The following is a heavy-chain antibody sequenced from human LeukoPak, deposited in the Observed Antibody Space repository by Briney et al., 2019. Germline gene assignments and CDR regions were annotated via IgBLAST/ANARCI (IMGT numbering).Heavy chain of an antibody. V-gene: IGHV4-38-2*01. Sequence: SETLSLTCAVSGYSISSGYYWGWIRQPPGKGLEWIGSIYHSGSTYYNPSLKSRVTISVDTSKNQFSLKLSSVTAADTAVYYCARAVAVAVHVDYWGQGTLVTVSS. CDR2: IYHSGST. J-gene: IGHJ4*02. D-gene: IGHD6-19*01. CDR3: ARAVAVAVHVDY. CDR1: GYSISSGYY.